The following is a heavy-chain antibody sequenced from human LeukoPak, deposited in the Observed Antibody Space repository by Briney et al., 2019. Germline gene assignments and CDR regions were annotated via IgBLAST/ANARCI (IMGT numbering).Heavy chain of an antibody. J-gene: IGHJ4*02. CDR3: ATFAMVRGVIIHSD. CDR1: GGSISSGSYY. D-gene: IGHD3-10*01. CDR2: IYTSGST. V-gene: IGHV4-61*02. Sequence: SETLSLTCTVSGGSISSGSYYWSWIRQPAGKGLEWIGRIYTSGSTNYNPSLKSRVTISVDTSKNQFSLKLSSVTAADTAVYYCATFAMVRGVIIHSDWGQGTLVTVSS.